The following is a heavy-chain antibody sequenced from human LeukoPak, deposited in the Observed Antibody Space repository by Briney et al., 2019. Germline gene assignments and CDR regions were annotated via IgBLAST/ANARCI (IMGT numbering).Heavy chain of an antibody. CDR1: GFTFTNYW. Sequence: PGGSLRLSCAASGFTFTNYWMHWVRQVPGKGLVWVSHINHDGSSTNYADSVKGRFTISRDNAKNTLYLQMNSLTAEDTAVYYCARDLGYSSASWGQGTLVTVSS. CDR3: ARDLGYSSAS. J-gene: IGHJ5*02. CDR2: INHDGSST. D-gene: IGHD5-18*01. V-gene: IGHV3-74*01.